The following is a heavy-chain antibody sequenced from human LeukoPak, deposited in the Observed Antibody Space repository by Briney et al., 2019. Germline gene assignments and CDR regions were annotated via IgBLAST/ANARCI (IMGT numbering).Heavy chain of an antibody. Sequence: SVKVSCKASGYTLFSYAISWVRHAPGQGIEWMGWIPAYNGYTTCAQKLQGRVTMTTDTSTNTAYMELRSLKSDDTAVYYCARGDCSGGSCYLPEYLQHWGQGTRVTVSS. D-gene: IGHD2-15*01. CDR3: ARGDCSGGSCYLPEYLQH. J-gene: IGHJ1*01. CDR1: GYTLFSYA. V-gene: IGHV1-18*01. CDR2: IPAYNGYT.